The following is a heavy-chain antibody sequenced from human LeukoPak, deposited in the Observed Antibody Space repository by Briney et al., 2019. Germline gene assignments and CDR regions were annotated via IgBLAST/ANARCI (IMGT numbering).Heavy chain of an antibody. CDR1: GFTFSSYW. V-gene: IGHV3-7*01. Sequence: GGSLRLSCAASGFTFSSYWMSWVRQAPGKGLEWVANIKQDGSETYYVDSVKGRFTISRDNAKNSLYLQMNSLRAEDTAVYYCAREGDVVVVAAALDFWGQGTLVTVSS. D-gene: IGHD2-15*01. J-gene: IGHJ4*02. CDR2: IKQDGSET. CDR3: AREGDVVVVAAALDF.